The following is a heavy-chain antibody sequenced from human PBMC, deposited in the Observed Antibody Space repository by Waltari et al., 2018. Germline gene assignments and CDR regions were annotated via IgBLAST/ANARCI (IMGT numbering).Heavy chain of an antibody. CDR1: GGSISSGSYY. CDR2: IYTSGST. J-gene: IGHJ4*02. D-gene: IGHD3-10*01. Sequence: QVQLQESGPGLVKPSQTLSLTCTVSGGSISSGSYYWSWIRQPAGKGLEWIGRIYTSGSTNYNPSLKSRVTIAVDTSKNQFSLKLSSVTAADTAVYYCAREPYGSGRIIDYWGQGTLVTVSS. V-gene: IGHV4-61*02. CDR3: AREPYGSGRIIDY.